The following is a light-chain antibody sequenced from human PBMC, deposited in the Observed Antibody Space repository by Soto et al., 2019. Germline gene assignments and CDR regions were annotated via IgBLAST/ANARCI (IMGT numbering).Light chain of an antibody. V-gene: IGKV4-1*01. CDR2: WAS. CDR1: QSVLYWANNKNY. J-gene: IGKJ1*01. Sequence: DIVMTQSPDSLAVSLGERATINCKSSQSVLYWANNKNYLAWYLQKPGQPPKLLIYWASTRESGVPDRFSGSGSGTDFTLTISSLQAEDVAVYYCQQYYSTPPWTFGQGTKVDIK. CDR3: QQYYSTPPWT.